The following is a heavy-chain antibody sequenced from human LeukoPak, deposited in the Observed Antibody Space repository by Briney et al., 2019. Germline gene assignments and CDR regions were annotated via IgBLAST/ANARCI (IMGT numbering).Heavy chain of an antibody. CDR2: IYPGGSDT. Sequence: GESLKISCKGSGYSFTSYWLGWVRQMPGKGLEWMGIIYPGGSDTRYSPSFQRQVTISADTSISTACLQWNSPKAPDTAMYYSAGLRINTVNTDYCYYCMDVWGKGTTVTVSS. D-gene: IGHD4-17*01. J-gene: IGHJ6*03. CDR3: AGLRINTVNTDYCYYCMDV. V-gene: IGHV5-51*01. CDR1: GYSFTSYW.